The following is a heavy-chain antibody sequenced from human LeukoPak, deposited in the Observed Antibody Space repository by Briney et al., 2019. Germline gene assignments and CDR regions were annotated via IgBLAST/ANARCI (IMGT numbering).Heavy chain of an antibody. D-gene: IGHD6-13*01. CDR3: ARWDVGIAAAGTDY. J-gene: IGHJ4*02. Sequence: ASVKVSCKASGYTFTNYGVSWVRQAPGQGLEWMGWISAYNGNTDYAQKLQGRVTMTTDTSTSTAYMELRSLRSDDTAVYYCARWDVGIAAAGTDYWGQGTLVTVSS. CDR1: GYTFTNYG. V-gene: IGHV1-18*01. CDR2: ISAYNGNT.